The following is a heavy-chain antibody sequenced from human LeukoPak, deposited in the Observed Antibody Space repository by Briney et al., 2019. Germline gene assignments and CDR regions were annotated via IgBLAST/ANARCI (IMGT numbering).Heavy chain of an antibody. CDR1: GFTFSSYS. CDR2: ISSSSSYI. V-gene: IGHV3-21*01. D-gene: IGHD6-13*01. J-gene: IGHJ4*02. CDR3: ARDPRYSSSSFDY. Sequence: KPGGSLRLSCAASGFTFSSYSMNWVRQAPGKGLEWVSSISSSSSYIYYADSVKGRFTISRDNAKNSLYLQMNSLRAEDTAVYYCARDPRYSSSSFDYWGQGTLVTVSS.